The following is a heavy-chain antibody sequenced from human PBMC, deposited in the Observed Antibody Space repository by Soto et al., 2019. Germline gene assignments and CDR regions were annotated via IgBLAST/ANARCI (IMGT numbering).Heavy chain of an antibody. CDR2: ISAYNGNT. D-gene: IGHD6-19*01. Sequence: ASVKVSCKASGYTFTSYGISWVRQAPGQGLEWMGWISAYNGNTNYAQKLQGRVTMTTDTSTSTAYMELRSLRSDDTAAYYCARWCMAVAGTEYYFDYWGQGTLVTVSS. CDR3: ARWCMAVAGTEYYFDY. J-gene: IGHJ4*02. V-gene: IGHV1-18*01. CDR1: GYTFTSYG.